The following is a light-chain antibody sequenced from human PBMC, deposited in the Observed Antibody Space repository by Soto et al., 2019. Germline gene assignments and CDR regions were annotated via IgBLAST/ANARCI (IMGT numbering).Light chain of an antibody. CDR1: SSNIGSNT. J-gene: IGLJ1*01. Sequence: QSVLNQPPSASGTPGQRVTISCSESSSNIGSNTVNWYQQLPGTAPKLLIYSNNQRPSGVPDRFSGSKSGTSASLAISGLQSEDEADYYCAAWDDSLNGFYVFGTGTKVTVL. V-gene: IGLV1-44*01. CDR2: SNN. CDR3: AAWDDSLNGFYV.